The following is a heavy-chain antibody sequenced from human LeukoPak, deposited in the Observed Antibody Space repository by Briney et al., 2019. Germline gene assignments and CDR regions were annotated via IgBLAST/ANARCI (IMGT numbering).Heavy chain of an antibody. CDR2: ISSSGSTI. CDR1: GFTFSDYY. D-gene: IGHD6-19*01. J-gene: IGHJ4*02. CDR3: ARGVPSGVDYFDY. V-gene: IGHV3-11*04. Sequence: GGSLRLSCAASGFTFSDYYMSWIRQAPGKGLEWVSYISSSGSTIYYADSVKGRFTISRDNAKNSLYLQMSSLRAEDTAVYFCARGVPSGVDYFDYWGQGTLVTVSS.